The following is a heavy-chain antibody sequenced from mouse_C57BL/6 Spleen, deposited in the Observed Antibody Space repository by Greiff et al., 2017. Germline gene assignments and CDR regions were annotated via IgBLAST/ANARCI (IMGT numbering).Heavy chain of an antibody. V-gene: IGHV1-15*01. CDR3: TRSDYGSSYWYLDV. D-gene: IGHD1-1*01. J-gene: IGHJ1*03. CDR1: GYTFTDYE. CDR2: IDPETGGT. Sequence: QVQLKQSGAELVRPGASVTLSCKASGYTFTDYEMHWVKQTPVHGLEWIGAIDPETGGTAYNQKFKGKAILTADKSSSTAYMELRSLTSEDSAVYYCTRSDYGSSYWYLDVWGTGTTVTVSS.